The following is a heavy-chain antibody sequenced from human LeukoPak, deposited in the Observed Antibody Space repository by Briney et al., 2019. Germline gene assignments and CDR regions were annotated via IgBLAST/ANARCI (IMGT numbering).Heavy chain of an antibody. CDR3: ARTTMVRGTYYMDV. Sequence: SETLSLTCTVSGYSISSGYYWGWIRQPPGKGLEWIGSIYHSGTTYYNPSLKSRVIISVDRSKNQFSLKLSSVTAADTAVYYCARTTMVRGTYYMDVWGKGTTVTISS. CDR2: IYHSGTT. D-gene: IGHD3-10*01. J-gene: IGHJ6*03. V-gene: IGHV4-38-2*02. CDR1: GYSISSGYY.